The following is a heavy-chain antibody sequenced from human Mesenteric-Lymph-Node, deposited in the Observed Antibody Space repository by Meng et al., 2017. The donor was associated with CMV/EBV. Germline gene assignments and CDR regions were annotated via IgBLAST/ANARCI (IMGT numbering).Heavy chain of an antibody. J-gene: IGHJ4*02. D-gene: IGHD3-22*01. CDR2: ISDDGTKK. Sequence: SFTVSGFTFITYSIHWVHQAPGKGLGWVAVISDDGTKKYYADTVKGRFTISRDNSKNTVYLQMSSLRAEDTAVYYCARDSSGSFWDYWGQGTLVTVSS. V-gene: IGHV3-30*04. CDR3: ARDSSGSFWDY. CDR1: GFTFITYS.